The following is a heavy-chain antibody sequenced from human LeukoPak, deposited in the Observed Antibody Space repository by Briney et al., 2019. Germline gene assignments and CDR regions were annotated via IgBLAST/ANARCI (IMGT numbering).Heavy chain of an antibody. D-gene: IGHD6-19*01. CDR2: INSDGSST. CDR1: GFTFSSYW. Sequence: QTGGSLRLSCAASGFTFSSYWMHWVRQTPGKGLVWVSRINSDGSSTSYADSVKGRFTISRDNAKNSLYLQMNSLRAEDTAVYYCARDVYSSGWTFNYWGQGTLVTVSS. J-gene: IGHJ4*02. V-gene: IGHV3-74*01. CDR3: ARDVYSSGWTFNY.